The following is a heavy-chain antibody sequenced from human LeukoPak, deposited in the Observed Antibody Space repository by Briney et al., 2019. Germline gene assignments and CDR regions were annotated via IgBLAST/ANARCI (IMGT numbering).Heavy chain of an antibody. Sequence: GGSLRLSCAASGFTFSGYGMHWVRQAPGKGLEWVAVIWYDGSNKYYADSVKGRFTISRDNSKNTLYLQMNSLRAEDTAVYYCARDCSGGSCSESPRDYSYYGMDVWGQGTTVTVSS. CDR1: GFTFSGYG. D-gene: IGHD2-15*01. CDR2: IWYDGSNK. V-gene: IGHV3-33*01. J-gene: IGHJ6*02. CDR3: ARDCSGGSCSESPRDYSYYGMDV.